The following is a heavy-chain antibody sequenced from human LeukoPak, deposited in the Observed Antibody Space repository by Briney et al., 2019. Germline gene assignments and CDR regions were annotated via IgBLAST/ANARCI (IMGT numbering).Heavy chain of an antibody. CDR1: GYTLTELS. V-gene: IGHV1-24*01. Sequence: ASVKVSCKVSGYTLTELSMHWVRQAPGKGLEWMGGFDPEDGETIYAQKFQGRVTMTEDTSTDTAYMELSSLRSEDTTVYYCATVALRPHPSFYYMDVWGKGTTVTVSS. CDR3: ATVALRPHPSFYYMDV. J-gene: IGHJ6*03. CDR2: FDPEDGET. D-gene: IGHD5/OR15-5a*01.